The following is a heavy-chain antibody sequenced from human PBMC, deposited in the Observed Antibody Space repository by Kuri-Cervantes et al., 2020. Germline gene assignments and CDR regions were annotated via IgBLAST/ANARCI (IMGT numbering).Heavy chain of an antibody. D-gene: IGHD4-23*01. CDR2: INHSGST. CDR1: GGSFSGYY. Sequence: SETLSLTCAVHGGSFSGYYWSWIRQPPGKGLEWIGEINHSGSTNYNPSLKSRVTISVDTSKNQFSLKLSSVTAADTAVYYCATNYGGNTAYWYFDLWGRGTLVTVSS. J-gene: IGHJ2*01. V-gene: IGHV4-34*01. CDR3: ATNYGGNTAYWYFDL.